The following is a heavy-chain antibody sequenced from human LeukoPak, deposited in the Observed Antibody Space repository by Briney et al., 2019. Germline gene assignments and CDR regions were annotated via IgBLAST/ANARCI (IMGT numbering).Heavy chain of an antibody. CDR2: IIPIFGTA. CDR1: GGTFSSYA. D-gene: IGHD6-6*01. CDR3: ARDQGIAARRTLGNWFDP. V-gene: IGHV1-69*05. Sequence: SVKDSCKASGGTFSSYAISWVRQAPGQGLGWMGGIIPIFGTANYAQKCQGRVTLTTDESTSTAYMELSSLRSEDTAVYYGARDQGIAARRTLGNWFDPWGQGTLVTVSS. J-gene: IGHJ5*02.